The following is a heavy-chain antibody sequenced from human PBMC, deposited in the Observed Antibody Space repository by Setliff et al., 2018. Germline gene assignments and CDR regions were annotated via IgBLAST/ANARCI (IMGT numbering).Heavy chain of an antibody. J-gene: IGHJ4*02. CDR2: INTDNGNT. CDR1: GYTFTKNA. CDR3: ARDMGIVATINYFDY. V-gene: IGHV1-3*04. Sequence: ASVKVSCKASGYTFTKNAIHWLRQAPGQRPEWMGWINTDNGNTRYSQNFQDRVTITRDTSATTAFVELSSLRSDDTAVYFCARDMGIVATINYFDYWGQGTLVTVSS. D-gene: IGHD5-12*01.